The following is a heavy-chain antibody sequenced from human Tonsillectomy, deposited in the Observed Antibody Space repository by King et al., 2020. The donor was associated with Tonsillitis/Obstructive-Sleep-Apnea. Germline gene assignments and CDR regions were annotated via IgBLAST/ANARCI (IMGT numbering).Heavy chain of an antibody. CDR2: IYYSGST. V-gene: IGHV4-39*01. J-gene: IGHJ6*03. Sequence: LPLQESGPGLVKPSETLSLTCTVSGGSISSSSYYWGWIRQPPGKGLEWIGTIYYSGSTYYNPSLKSRVTISVDTSKNQFSLKLSSVTAADTAVYYCARHTADIVVVPAAPPHYYYYMDVWGKGTTVTVSS. D-gene: IGHD2-2*01. CDR3: ARHTADIVVVPAAPPHYYYYMDV. CDR1: GGSISSSSYY.